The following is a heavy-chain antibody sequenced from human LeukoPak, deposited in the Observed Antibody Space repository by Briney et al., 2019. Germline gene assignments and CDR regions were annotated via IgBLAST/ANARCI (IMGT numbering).Heavy chain of an antibody. CDR3: ARISPGYSSGWSPFDY. J-gene: IGHJ4*02. D-gene: IGHD6-19*01. CDR1: GFTFSSYS. CDR2: ISSSSSYI. V-gene: IGHV3-21*01. Sequence: GGSLRLSCAASGFTFSSYSMNWVRQAPGKGLEWASSISSSSSYIYYADSVKGRFTISRDNAKNSLYLQMNSLRAEDTAVYYCARISPGYSSGWSPFDYWGQGTLVTVSS.